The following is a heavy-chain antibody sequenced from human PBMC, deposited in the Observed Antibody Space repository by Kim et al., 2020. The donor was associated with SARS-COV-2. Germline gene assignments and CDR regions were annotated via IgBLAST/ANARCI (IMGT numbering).Heavy chain of an antibody. CDR2: LNQDGSEK. J-gene: IGHJ4*02. V-gene: IGHV3-7*03. CDR1: GFTFSNYW. Sequence: GGSLRLSCAASGFTFSNYWMIWVRQAPGKGLEWVANLNQDGSEKYYVDSVKGRFTISRDNAKNSLYLQMDSLRVEDTAVYYCARGGKSICWGQGTLVTDS. CDR3: ARGGKSIC. D-gene: IGHD6-6*01.